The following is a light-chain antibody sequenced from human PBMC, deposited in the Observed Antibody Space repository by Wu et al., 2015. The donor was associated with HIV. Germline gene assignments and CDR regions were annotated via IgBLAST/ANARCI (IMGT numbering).Light chain of an antibody. J-gene: IGKJ2*03. CDR2: GAS. Sequence: EVVLTQSPGTLSLSPGERATLSCRASQSVTSSYLAWYQQKPGQAPRLLIYGASSRATGIPDRFSGSGSGTDFTLTISSLEPEDFAVYFCQQYSNSPYSFGQGSKLXIK. V-gene: IGKV3-20*01. CDR1: QSVTSSY. CDR3: QQYSNSPYS.